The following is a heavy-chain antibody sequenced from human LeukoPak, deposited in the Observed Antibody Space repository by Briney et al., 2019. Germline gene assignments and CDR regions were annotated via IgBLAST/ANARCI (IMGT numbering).Heavy chain of an antibody. CDR2: IYPGDSDT. V-gene: IGHV5-51*01. CDR1: GYSFTSYW. CDR3: ALALYGSGNHQPAADYYYYGMDV. D-gene: IGHD3-10*01. J-gene: IGHJ6*02. Sequence: GESLKISCKGSGYSFTSYWIGWVRQMPGKGLEWMGIIYPGDSDTRYSPSFQGQVTISADKSISTAYLQWSSLKASDTAMYYCALALYGSGNHQPAADYYYYGMDVWGQGTTVTVSS.